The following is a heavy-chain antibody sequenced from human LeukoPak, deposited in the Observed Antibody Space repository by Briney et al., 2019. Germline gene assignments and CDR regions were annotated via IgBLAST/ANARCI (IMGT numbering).Heavy chain of an antibody. Sequence: GGSLRLSCAASGFTFSSYSMNWVRQAPGKGLEWVSYISSSSSTIYYADSVKGRFTISRDNAKNSLYLQMNSLRAEDTAVYYCARNPEYNWNDASNAPVDYWGQGALVTVSS. D-gene: IGHD1-20*01. CDR2: ISSSSSTI. CDR1: GFTFSSYS. J-gene: IGHJ4*02. V-gene: IGHV3-48*04. CDR3: ARNPEYNWNDASNAPVDY.